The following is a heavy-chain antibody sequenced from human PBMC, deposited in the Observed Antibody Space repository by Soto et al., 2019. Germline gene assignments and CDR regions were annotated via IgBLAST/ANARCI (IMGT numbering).Heavy chain of an antibody. CDR1: GGSVTTYY. V-gene: IGHV4-59*02. Sequence: SETLSLTCTVSGGSVTTYYWSWIRQSPGKGLEWIGYVYNTGTTKYNPSLKSRVTISIDTSKTQFSLKLTSVTSADTAVYYCTRGSSSGWFAYWGLGTPVTVSS. CDR3: TRGSSSGWFAY. D-gene: IGHD6-19*01. CDR2: VYNTGTT. J-gene: IGHJ5*01.